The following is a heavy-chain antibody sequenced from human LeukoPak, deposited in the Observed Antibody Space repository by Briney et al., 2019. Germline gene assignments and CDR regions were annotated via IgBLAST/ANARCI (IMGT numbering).Heavy chain of an antibody. J-gene: IGHJ4*02. V-gene: IGHV3-74*01. D-gene: IGHD2-2*01. CDR1: GFIFSSSY. CDR2: INPDGSLT. CDR3: ARAMPGFDY. Sequence: GGSLRLSCAASGFIFSSSYIHWVRQAPGKGLFWVSRINPDGSLTNYADSVKGRFTIFRDNAKNTVYLQMNSLRAEDTAVYYCARAMPGFDYWGQGTLVTVSS.